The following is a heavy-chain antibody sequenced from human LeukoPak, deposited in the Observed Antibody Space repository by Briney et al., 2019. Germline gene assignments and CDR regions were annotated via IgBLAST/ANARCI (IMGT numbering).Heavy chain of an antibody. J-gene: IGHJ5*02. D-gene: IGHD3-10*01. CDR1: GFTFSSYA. Sequence: PGGSLRLSCAASGFTFSSYAMSWVRQAPGKGLEWVSAISGSGGSTYYADSVKGRFTISRDNSKNTLYRQMNGLRAEDTAVYYCAKDSNYYGSRGGWFDPWGQGTLVTVSS. CDR3: AKDSNYYGSRGGWFDP. CDR2: ISGSGGST. V-gene: IGHV3-23*01.